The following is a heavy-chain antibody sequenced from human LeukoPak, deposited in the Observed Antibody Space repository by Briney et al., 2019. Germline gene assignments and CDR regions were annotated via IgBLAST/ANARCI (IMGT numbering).Heavy chain of an antibody. CDR1: GFTFSSYA. CDR2: INSDGSST. CDR3: ARDKGKSSNIDY. D-gene: IGHD4-11*01. Sequence: GGSLRLSCAASGFTFSSYAMSWVRQAPGKGLVWVSRINSDGSSTSYADSVKGRFTISRDNAKNTLYLQMNSLRAEDTAVYYCARDKGKSSNIDYWGQGTLVTVSS. V-gene: IGHV3-74*01. J-gene: IGHJ4*02.